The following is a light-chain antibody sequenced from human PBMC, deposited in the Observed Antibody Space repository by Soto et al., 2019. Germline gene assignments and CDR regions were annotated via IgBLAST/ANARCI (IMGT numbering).Light chain of an antibody. Sequence: QSVLTQTASVSGSPGQSITISCTGTSSDVGDYNYVSWYQQHPGKAPKLMIYEVSNRPSGVSNRFSGSKSGNTASLTISGLQAEDEADYYCSSYTSSSILVFGTGTKVTVL. CDR1: SSDVGDYNY. J-gene: IGLJ1*01. CDR3: SSYTSSSILV. V-gene: IGLV2-14*01. CDR2: EVS.